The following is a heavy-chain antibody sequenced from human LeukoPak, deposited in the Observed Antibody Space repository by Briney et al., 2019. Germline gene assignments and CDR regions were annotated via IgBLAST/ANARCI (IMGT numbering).Heavy chain of an antibody. CDR1: GSTFSSYW. D-gene: IGHD6-13*01. J-gene: IGHJ6*03. CDR3: ARAGDSSSWYRGYYYMDV. Sequence: GGSLRLSCAASGSTFSSYWMSWVRQAPGKGLEWVANIKQDGSEKYYVDSVKGRFTISRDNAKNSLYLQMNSLRAEDTAVYYCARAGDSSSWYRGYYYMDVWGKGTTVTVSS. V-gene: IGHV3-7*01. CDR2: IKQDGSEK.